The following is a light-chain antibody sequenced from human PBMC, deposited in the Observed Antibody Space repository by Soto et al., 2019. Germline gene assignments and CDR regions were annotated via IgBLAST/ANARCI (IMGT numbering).Light chain of an antibody. J-gene: IGLJ1*01. CDR2: DVT. CDR3: CSNAGSYIYV. CDR1: SSDVGAYNY. Sequence: QSALTQPRSVSGSPGQSVAISCTGTSSDVGAYNYVSWYQQHPGKAPKLMIYDVTKRPSGVPDRFSGSKSGNTASLTISGLQAEDEADYYCCSNAGSYIYVFGTGTKVTVL. V-gene: IGLV2-11*01.